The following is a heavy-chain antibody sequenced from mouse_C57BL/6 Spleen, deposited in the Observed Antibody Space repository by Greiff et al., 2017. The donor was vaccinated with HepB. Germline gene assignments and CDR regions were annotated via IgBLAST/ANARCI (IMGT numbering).Heavy chain of an antibody. Sequence: VQLQQSGPVLVKPGASVKMSCKASGYTFTDYYMNWVKQSHGKSLEWIGVINPYNGGTSYNQKFKGKATLTVDKSSSTAYMELNSLTSEDSAVYYCARGVNRFSYFDYWGQGTTLTVSS. CDR3: ARGVNRFSYFDY. J-gene: IGHJ2*01. CDR2: INPYNGGT. V-gene: IGHV1-19*01. D-gene: IGHD2-2*01. CDR1: GYTFTDYY.